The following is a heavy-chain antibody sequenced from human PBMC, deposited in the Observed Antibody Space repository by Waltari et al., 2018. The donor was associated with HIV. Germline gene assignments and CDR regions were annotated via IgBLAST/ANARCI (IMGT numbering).Heavy chain of an antibody. V-gene: IGHV3-30*18. J-gene: IGHJ4*02. CDR1: GFTFSYYG. Sequence: QVPLLESGGGVVQPGRSLSLSCEVSGFTFSYYGFHWVRQAPGRGLEWVALISYDGRNKYYAESVKGRFTLSRDNAKNTLFLQMNSLRAEDTAVYYCAKEDFEYGSSSHLGYWGQGTLVTVSS. CDR2: ISYDGRNK. D-gene: IGHD6-6*01. CDR3: AKEDFEYGSSSHLGY.